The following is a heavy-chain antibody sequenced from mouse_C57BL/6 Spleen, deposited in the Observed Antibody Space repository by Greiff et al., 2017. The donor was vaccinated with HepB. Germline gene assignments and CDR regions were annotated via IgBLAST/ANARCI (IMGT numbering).Heavy chain of an antibody. CDR3: ARPQRGSQDPFDY. J-gene: IGHJ2*01. D-gene: IGHD3-2*02. CDR2: IDPSDSYT. V-gene: IGHV1-59*01. CDR1: GYTFTSYW. Sequence: QVQLQQPGAELVRPGTSVKLSCKASGYTFTSYWMHWVKQRPGQGLEWMGVIDPSDSYTNYNQKFKGKATLTVDTSSSTAYMQLSSLTSEDSAVYYCARPQRGSQDPFDYWGQGTTLTVSS.